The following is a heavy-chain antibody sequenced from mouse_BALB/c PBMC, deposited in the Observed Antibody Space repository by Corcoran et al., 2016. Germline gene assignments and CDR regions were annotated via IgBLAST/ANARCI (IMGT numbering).Heavy chain of an antibody. CDR3: ARLYPGIAMYY. Sequence: EVQLQQTGPELVKPGASVQMSCKASGYTFTSYVMHWVKQKPGQGLEWIGYINPYNDGTKYNEKFKGKATLTSDKSSSTAYMELSSLTSEDSAVYYCARLYPGIAMYYWGQGTSVTVSS. CDR1: GYTFTSYV. J-gene: IGHJ4*01. CDR2: INPYNDGT. V-gene: IGHV1S136*01.